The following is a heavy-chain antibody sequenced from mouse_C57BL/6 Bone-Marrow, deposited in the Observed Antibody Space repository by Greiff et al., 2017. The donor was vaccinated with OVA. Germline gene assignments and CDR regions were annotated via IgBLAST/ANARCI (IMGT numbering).Heavy chain of an antibody. V-gene: IGHV1-4*01. CDR1: GYTFTSYT. D-gene: IGHD4-1*01. Sequence: VQLQQSGAELARPGASVKMSCKASGYTFTSYTMHRVKQRPGQGLEWIGYINPSSGYTKYNQKFKDKATLTADKSSSTAYMQLSSLTSEDSAVYYCARNWDDYAMDYWGQGTSVTVSS. J-gene: IGHJ4*01. CDR2: INPSSGYT. CDR3: ARNWDDYAMDY.